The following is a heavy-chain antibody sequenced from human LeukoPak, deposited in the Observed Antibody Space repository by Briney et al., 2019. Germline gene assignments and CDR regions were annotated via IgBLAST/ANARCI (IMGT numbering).Heavy chain of an antibody. J-gene: IGHJ4*02. CDR1: GYTFTGYY. CDR3: ARERRSSGWTTFDY. CDR2: INPNSGGT. D-gene: IGHD6-19*01. V-gene: IGHV1-2*02. Sequence: ASVKVSCKASGYTFTGYYMHWVRQAPGQGLEGMGWINPNSGGTNYAQKFQGRVTMTRDTSISTAYMELSRLRSDDTAVYYCARERRSSGWTTFDYWGQGTLVTVSS.